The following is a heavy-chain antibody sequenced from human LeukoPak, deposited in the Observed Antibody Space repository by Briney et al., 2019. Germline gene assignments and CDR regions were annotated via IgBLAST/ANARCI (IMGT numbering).Heavy chain of an antibody. CDR1: GYTFTSYG. J-gene: IGHJ6*02. V-gene: IGHV1-8*01. CDR3: ARDEYQLGYYYYGMDV. D-gene: IGHD2-2*01. Sequence: ASVKVSCKASGYTFTSYGINWVRQATGQGLEWMGWMNPNSGNTGYAQKFQGRVTMTRNTSISTAYMELSSLRSEDTAVYYCARDEYQLGYYYYGMDVWGQGTTVTVSS. CDR2: MNPNSGNT.